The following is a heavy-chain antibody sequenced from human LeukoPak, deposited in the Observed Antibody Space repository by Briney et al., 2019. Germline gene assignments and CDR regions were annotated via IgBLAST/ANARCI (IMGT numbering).Heavy chain of an antibody. Sequence: GGSLRLSCAASGFTFSTYSMNWVRQAPGKGLEWVSLAGWAGGTTFYSDSVRGRFTISRDSGRKSVYLQMNSLTTDDTAFYFCAKELDTMFFDYWGQGALVTVSS. D-gene: IGHD3-10*02. CDR2: AGWAGGTT. CDR1: GFTFSTYS. CDR3: AKELDTMFFDY. V-gene: IGHV3-43*01. J-gene: IGHJ4*02.